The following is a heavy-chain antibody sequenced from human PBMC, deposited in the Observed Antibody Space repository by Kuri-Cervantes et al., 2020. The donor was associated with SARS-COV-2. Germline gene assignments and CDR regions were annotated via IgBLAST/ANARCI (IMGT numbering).Heavy chain of an antibody. D-gene: IGHD3-10*01. CDR1: GYTFSGGYY. J-gene: IGHJ6*02. Sequence: ASVKVSCKASGYTFSGGYYMYWVRQAPGQRLEWMGWINPNSGGTNYAQKFQGWVTMTRDTSISTAYMELSRLRSDDTAVYYCARGMVRGVIQYYYYGMDVWGQGTMVTVSS. V-gene: IGHV1-2*04. CDR3: ARGMVRGVIQYYYYGMDV. CDR2: INPNSGGT.